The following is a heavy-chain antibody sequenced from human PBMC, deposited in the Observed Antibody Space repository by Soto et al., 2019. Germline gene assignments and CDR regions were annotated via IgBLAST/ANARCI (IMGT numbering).Heavy chain of an antibody. V-gene: IGHV5-51*01. Sequence: GESLKISCEVSGYTFTIYWIGWVRQMPGKGLEWMGMIYPSDSYTRYSPSFQGHVTISVDKSINTAYLQWDSLKASDTAVYYCGRHTSGWHYYDYWGQGTTVTVSS. CDR3: GRHTSGWHYYDY. D-gene: IGHD6-19*01. CDR1: GYTFTIYW. CDR2: IYPSDSYT. J-gene: IGHJ4*02.